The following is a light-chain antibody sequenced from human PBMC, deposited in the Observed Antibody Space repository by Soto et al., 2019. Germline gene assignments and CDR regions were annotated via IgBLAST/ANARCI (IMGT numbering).Light chain of an antibody. V-gene: IGKV4-1*01. CDR3: QQYYSTPYT. CDR1: QSIVYNSNNKNY. CDR2: WAS. J-gene: IGKJ2*01. Sequence: DIVMTQSPDSLAVSLGERATINCKSSQSIVYNSNNKNYLAWYQQKPGQPPKLLIYWASTRESGVPDRFSGSGSGKDFTLTISSLQAEDVAVYYCQQYYSTPYTFGQGTKLEIK.